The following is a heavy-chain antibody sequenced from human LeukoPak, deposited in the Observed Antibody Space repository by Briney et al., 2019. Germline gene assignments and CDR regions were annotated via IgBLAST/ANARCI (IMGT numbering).Heavy chain of an antibody. D-gene: IGHD6-19*01. CDR2: ISGYNGDT. CDR1: GYTFTSHG. Sequence: ASVKVSCRTSGYTFTSHGITWVRQAPGQGLEWMGWISGYNGDTIYAQKFQGRVTMTTERSTSTAYMEVWSLRSDDTAVYYCARDPSNTSGRFWYLDVWGRGTLVTVSA. CDR3: ARDPSNTSGRFWYLDV. J-gene: IGHJ2*01. V-gene: IGHV1-18*01.